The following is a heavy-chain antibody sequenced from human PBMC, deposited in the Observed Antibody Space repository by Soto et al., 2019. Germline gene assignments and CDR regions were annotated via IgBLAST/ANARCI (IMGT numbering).Heavy chain of an antibody. Sequence: RGPLRLSCAASGFPFSSYSLNWVRQAPGKGLEWVSSMTSSSYISYADSVKGRFTISRANAKDSLYLRMNSQRAQDTAVYYGARDSRVGYPVGLDYWGQGTMVTVSS. V-gene: IGHV3-21*01. CDR2: MTSSSYI. CDR3: ARDSRVGYPVGLDY. CDR1: GFPFSSYS. J-gene: IGHJ4*02. D-gene: IGHD5-12*01.